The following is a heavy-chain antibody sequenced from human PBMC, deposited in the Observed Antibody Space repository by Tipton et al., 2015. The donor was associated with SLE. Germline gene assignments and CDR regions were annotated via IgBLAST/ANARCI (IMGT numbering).Heavy chain of an antibody. CDR1: GGSISSGGHY. J-gene: IGHJ4*02. D-gene: IGHD5-12*01. V-gene: IGHV4-31*03. CDR2: ILDRRST. CDR3: ARGGVGGYDYFDP. Sequence: TLSLTCTVSGGSISSGGHYWTWIRQHPGKGLEWIGYILDRRSTDHNPSLKSRVTISLDTSKNLFSLKLSSVTVADTAVYYCARGGVGGYDYFDPWGQGTLVAVSS.